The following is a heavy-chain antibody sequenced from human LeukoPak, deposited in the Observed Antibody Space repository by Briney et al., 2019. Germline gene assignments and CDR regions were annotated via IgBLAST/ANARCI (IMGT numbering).Heavy chain of an antibody. J-gene: IGHJ4*02. CDR1: GYTFTSYA. V-gene: IGHV7-4-1*02. Sequence: ASVKVSCTASGYTFTSYAMNWVRQAPGQGLEWMGWINTNTGNPTYAQGFTGRFVFSLDTSVSTAYLQISSLKAEDTAVYYCARDPSNGYYYDSSGNDYWGQGTLVTVSS. CDR3: ARDPSNGYYYDSSGNDY. D-gene: IGHD3-22*01. CDR2: INTNTGNP.